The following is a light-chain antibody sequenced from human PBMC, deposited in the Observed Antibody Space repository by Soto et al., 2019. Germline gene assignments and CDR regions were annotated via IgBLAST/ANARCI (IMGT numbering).Light chain of an antibody. V-gene: IGKV3-20*01. CDR3: QPYDSSPLT. Sequence: EIVLTQSPGTLSLSPGERATLSCRASQSVSSSYLAWYQQKPGQAPRLLIYGASSRATGIPDRFSGSGSGTDFTLTISRLEPEDCAVYYCQPYDSSPLTCGGGTKVEIK. J-gene: IGKJ4*01. CDR1: QSVSSSY. CDR2: GAS.